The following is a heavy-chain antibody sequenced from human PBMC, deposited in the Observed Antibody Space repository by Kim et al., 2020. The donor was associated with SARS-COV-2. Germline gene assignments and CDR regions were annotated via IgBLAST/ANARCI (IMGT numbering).Heavy chain of an antibody. J-gene: IGHJ4*02. D-gene: IGHD6-6*01. Sequence: YACSVKGRFTMYRDKSKNTLYLQMNSLRVEDTAIYYCAKNRYSSSNSAVDNWGQGTLVTVSS. V-gene: IGHV3-23*01. CDR3: AKNRYSSSNSAVDN.